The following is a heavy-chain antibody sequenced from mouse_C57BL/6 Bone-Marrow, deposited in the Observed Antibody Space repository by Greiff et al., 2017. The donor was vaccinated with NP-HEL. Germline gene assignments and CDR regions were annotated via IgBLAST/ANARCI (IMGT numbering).Heavy chain of an antibody. J-gene: IGHJ2*01. V-gene: IGHV5-17*01. Sequence: EVQGVESGGGLVKPGGSLKLSCAASGFTFSDYGMHWVRQAPEKGLEWVAYISSGSSTIYYADTVKGRFTISRDNAKNTLFLQMTSLRSEDTAMYYCARGRKRLGFDYWGQGTTLTVSS. CDR3: ARGRKRLGFDY. D-gene: IGHD4-1*01. CDR2: ISSGSSTI. CDR1: GFTFSDYG.